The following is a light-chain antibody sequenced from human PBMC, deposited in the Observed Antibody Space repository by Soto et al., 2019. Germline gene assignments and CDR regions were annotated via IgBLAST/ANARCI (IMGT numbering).Light chain of an antibody. J-gene: IGKJ2*01. CDR2: GAS. Sequence: EIVMTQSPATLSVSPGERATLSCRASQSVSSNLAWYQQKPGQAPRLLIYGASTRATGIPARFSGSGSGTEFSLTISSLQSEEFAVYYCQQYNKLPPWYTFGQLTKLEIK. CDR3: QQYNKLPPWYT. V-gene: IGKV3-15*01. CDR1: QSVSSN.